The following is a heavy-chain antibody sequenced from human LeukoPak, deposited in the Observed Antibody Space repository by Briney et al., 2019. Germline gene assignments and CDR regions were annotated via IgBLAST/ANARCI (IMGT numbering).Heavy chain of an antibody. CDR3: AIPTRMATIGFDY. Sequence: SETLSLTCTVSGGSISSSSYYWGWLRQPPGKGLEWIGSISYSGTTYYNPSLKSRLTISVDTSKNHFSLKLSSVTAADTAVYYCAIPTRMATIGFDYWGQGTLVTVSS. V-gene: IGHV4-39*02. D-gene: IGHD5-24*01. CDR1: GGSISSSSYY. J-gene: IGHJ4*02. CDR2: ISYSGTT.